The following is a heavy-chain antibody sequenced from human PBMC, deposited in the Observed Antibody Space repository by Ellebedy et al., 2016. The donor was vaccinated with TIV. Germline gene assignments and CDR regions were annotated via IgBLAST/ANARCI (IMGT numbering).Heavy chain of an antibody. J-gene: IGHJ6*02. CDR2: IYYSGST. CDR1: GGSISSSSYY. D-gene: IGHD1-14*01. Sequence: MPSETLSLTCTVPGGSISSSSYYWGWIRQPPGKGLEWTGSIYYSGSTYYNPSLKIRVTIFVDMSKNQFSLKLSSVTAADTAVYYCARHEPGTPMYYYYGMDVWGQGTTVTVSS. CDR3: ARHEPGTPMYYYYGMDV. V-gene: IGHV4-39*01.